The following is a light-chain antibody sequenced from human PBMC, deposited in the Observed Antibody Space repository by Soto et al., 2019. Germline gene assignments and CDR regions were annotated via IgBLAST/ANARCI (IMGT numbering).Light chain of an antibody. CDR2: DVN. Sequence: QSVLTQPASESGSPGQSITLSCTGTSSDIGGYDYVSWYQRHPGKAPKLIIYDVNNRPSGVSNRFSGSKSGNTASLTISGLQAEDEADYYCTSYASGSSHVVFGGGTKLTVL. V-gene: IGLV2-14*01. CDR1: SSDIGGYDY. J-gene: IGLJ2*01. CDR3: TSYASGSSHVV.